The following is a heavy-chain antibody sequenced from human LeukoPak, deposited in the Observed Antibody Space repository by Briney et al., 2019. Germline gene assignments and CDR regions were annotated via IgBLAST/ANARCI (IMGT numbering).Heavy chain of an antibody. CDR3: ARRSYGIDNAFDI. J-gene: IGHJ3*02. V-gene: IGHV4-59*08. CDR1: YX. CDR2: IYYSALT. D-gene: IGHD1-26*01. Sequence: YXWXXXRQPPGKGLEXIVYIYYSALTNYNPSLKSRVTISVDTSKNQFSMKLSSVTAADTAVYYCARRSYGIDNAFDIWGQGTMVTVSS.